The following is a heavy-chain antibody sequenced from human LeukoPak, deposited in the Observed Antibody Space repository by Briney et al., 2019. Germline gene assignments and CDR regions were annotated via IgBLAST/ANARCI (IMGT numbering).Heavy chain of an antibody. J-gene: IGHJ4*02. V-gene: IGHV7-4-1*02. CDR2: INTNTGNP. D-gene: IGHD5-18*01. CDR1: GNSFTSYA. CDR3: ARGRGYSYGSLYY. Sequence: GASVKVSCKASGNSFTSYAMKWVRQAPGKGLEWMGLINTNTGNPTYAQGFTGRSVFSLDTSVSTAYLQISSLKAEDTAVYYCARGRGYSYGSLYYWGQGTLVTVSS.